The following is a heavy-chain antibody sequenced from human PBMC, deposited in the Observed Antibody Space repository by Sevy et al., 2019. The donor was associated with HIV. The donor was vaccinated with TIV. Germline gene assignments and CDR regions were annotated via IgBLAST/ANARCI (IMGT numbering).Heavy chain of an antibody. CDR1: GYSFTSYW. D-gene: IGHD3-22*01. V-gene: IGHV5-51*01. CDR3: ARQVPSYYYDSSGYYYLNWFDP. Sequence: GESLKISCKGSGYSFTSYWIGWVRQMPGKGLEWMGIIYPGDSDTRYSPSFQGQVTISADKSISTAYLQWSSQKASDTAMYYCARQVPSYYYDSSGYYYLNWFDPWGQGTLVTSPQ. CDR2: IYPGDSDT. J-gene: IGHJ5*02.